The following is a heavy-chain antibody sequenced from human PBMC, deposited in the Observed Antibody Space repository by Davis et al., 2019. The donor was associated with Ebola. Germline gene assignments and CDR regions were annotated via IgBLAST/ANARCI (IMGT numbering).Heavy chain of an antibody. Sequence: PGGSLRLSCAASGFTFSSYAMHWVRQAPGKGLEWVAVISYDGSNKYYADSVKGRFTISRDNSKNTLYLQMNSLRAEDTAVYYCARDLSDYGDYDLGGMDVWGQGTTVTVSS. J-gene: IGHJ6*02. CDR1: GFTFSSYA. CDR2: ISYDGSNK. V-gene: IGHV3-30-3*01. CDR3: ARDLSDYGDYDLGGMDV. D-gene: IGHD4-17*01.